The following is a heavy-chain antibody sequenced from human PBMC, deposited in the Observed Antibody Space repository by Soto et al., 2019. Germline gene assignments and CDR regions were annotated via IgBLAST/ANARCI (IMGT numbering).Heavy chain of an antibody. Sequence: QAQLQESGPGLVKPSQTLSLTCTVSGVYISSGDYYWSWIRQPPGKGVEGIGSIYYSGSTYYNPSLKSRVTISLDTAKNQFSLKLATVTAADTAVYYCARGSLTYGMDVWGQGTTVTVS. CDR3: ARGSLTYGMDV. CDR2: IYYSGST. V-gene: IGHV4-30-4*01. CDR1: GVYISSGDYY. J-gene: IGHJ6*02.